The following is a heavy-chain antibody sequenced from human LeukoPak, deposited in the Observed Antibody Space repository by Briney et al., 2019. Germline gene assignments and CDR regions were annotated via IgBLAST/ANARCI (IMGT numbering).Heavy chain of an antibody. CDR3: ARGDREYDILTGYYPLNWFDP. D-gene: IGHD3-9*01. V-gene: IGHV4-4*08. CDR2: IYTSGST. J-gene: IGHJ5*02. Sequence: QPSETLSLTCTVSGGSISSYYWSWIRQPPGKGLEWIGRIYTSGSTNYNPSLKSRVTISVDTSKNQLSLKLTSVTAADTAVYYCARGDREYDILTGYYPLNWFDPWGQGTLVIVSS. CDR1: GGSISSYY.